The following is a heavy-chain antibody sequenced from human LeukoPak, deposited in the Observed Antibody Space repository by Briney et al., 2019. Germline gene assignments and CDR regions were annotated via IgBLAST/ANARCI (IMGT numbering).Heavy chain of an antibody. CDR1: GFTFSDYS. J-gene: IGHJ4*02. CDR2: ISFSVNTK. V-gene: IGHV3-48*04. CDR3: ARVAYSSGWAYFDH. Sequence: GGSLRLSCAASGFTFSDYSMNWVRQAPGKGLEWVSYISFSVNTKYYGDSVKGRFTIARDNAKNSLYLHMDSLRAEDTAVYYCARVAYSSGWAYFDHWGQGTLVTVSS. D-gene: IGHD6-19*01.